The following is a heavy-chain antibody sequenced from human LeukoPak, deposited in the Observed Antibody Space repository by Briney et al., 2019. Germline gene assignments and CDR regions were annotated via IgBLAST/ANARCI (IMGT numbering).Heavy chain of an antibody. D-gene: IGHD5-12*01. J-gene: IGHJ6*02. V-gene: IGHV1-24*01. CDR2: FDPEDGET. Sequence: ASVKVSCKVSGYTLTELSMHWVRQAPGKGLEWMGGFDPEDGETIYAQRFQGRVTMTEDTSTDTAYMELSSLRSEDTAVYYCATAARLVFYYYGMDVWGQGTTVTVSS. CDR3: ATAARLVFYYYGMDV. CDR1: GYTLTELS.